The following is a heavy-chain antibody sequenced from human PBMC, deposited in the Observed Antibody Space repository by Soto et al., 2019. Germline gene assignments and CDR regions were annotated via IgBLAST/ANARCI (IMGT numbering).Heavy chain of an antibody. CDR2: ISSYSGNT. CDR3: AGGDFYGPAHFDY. V-gene: IGHV1-18*01. J-gene: IGHJ4*02. Sequence: QVQLVQSGAEVKKPGASVKVSCKASGYTFTSYGISWVRQAPGQGLEWMGWISSYSGNTNYAQKHQGRVTMTTDTSTSTGYMELRSLRSDDTAVYFCAGGDFYGPAHFDYWGQGTLVTVSS. D-gene: IGHD4-17*01. CDR1: GYTFTSYG.